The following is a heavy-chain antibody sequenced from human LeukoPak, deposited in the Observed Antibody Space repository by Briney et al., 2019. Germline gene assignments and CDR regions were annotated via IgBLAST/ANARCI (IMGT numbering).Heavy chain of an antibody. CDR2: ISYDGSNK. D-gene: IGHD6-6*01. Sequence: GGSLRLSCAASGFTFSSYAMHWVRQAPGKGLGWVAVISYDGSNKYYADSVKGRFTISRDNSKNTLYLQMNSLRAEDTAVYYCARRAARFDWGVSYYYGMDVWGQGTTVTVSS. CDR3: ARRAARFDWGVSYYYGMDV. J-gene: IGHJ6*02. V-gene: IGHV3-30-3*01. CDR1: GFTFSSYA.